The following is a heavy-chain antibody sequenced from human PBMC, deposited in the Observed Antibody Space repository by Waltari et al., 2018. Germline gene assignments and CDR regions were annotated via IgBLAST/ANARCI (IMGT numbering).Heavy chain of an antibody. Sequence: EVRLVESGGGLVQPGGSLRLSCAASGFTFSSYWMSWVRQAPGKGLEWVANIKQDGSEKYYVDSVKGRFTISRDNAKNSLYLQMNSLRAEDTAVYYCARDLYYYGSGTPPVGLDYWGQGTLVTVSS. CDR2: IKQDGSEK. D-gene: IGHD3-10*01. CDR3: ARDLYYYGSGTPPVGLDY. V-gene: IGHV3-7*01. J-gene: IGHJ4*02. CDR1: GFTFSSYW.